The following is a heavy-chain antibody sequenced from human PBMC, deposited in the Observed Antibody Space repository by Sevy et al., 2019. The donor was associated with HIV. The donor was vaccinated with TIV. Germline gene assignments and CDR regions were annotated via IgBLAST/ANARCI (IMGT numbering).Heavy chain of an antibody. CDR2: ISSGGSRI. D-gene: IGHD5-18*01. J-gene: IGHJ4*02. CDR1: TFTFSDYY. CDR3: ARVRYNYGSFYFDY. V-gene: IGHV3-11*01. Sequence: GGSLRLSCAASTFTFSDYYMTLIRQAPGKGLESVSYISSGGSRIYYADSVKGRFTISRDNAKNSLYLHMNSLRAEDTAVYYCARVRYNYGSFYFDYWGQGTLVTVSS.